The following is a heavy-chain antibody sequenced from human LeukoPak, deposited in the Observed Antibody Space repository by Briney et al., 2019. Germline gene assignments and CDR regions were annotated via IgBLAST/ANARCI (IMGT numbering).Heavy chain of an antibody. Sequence: PGGSLRLSCAASGFTFSSYAMHWVRQAPGKGLEWVAFISYDGSNKYYADSVEGRFTISRDNSKNTLYLQMNGLRAEDTAIFYCAKSLFTSATGTGRAFHIWGQGTRVTVSS. CDR1: GFTFSSYA. J-gene: IGHJ3*02. V-gene: IGHV3-30-3*02. CDR2: ISYDGSNK. CDR3: AKSLFTSATGTGRAFHI. D-gene: IGHD1-1*01.